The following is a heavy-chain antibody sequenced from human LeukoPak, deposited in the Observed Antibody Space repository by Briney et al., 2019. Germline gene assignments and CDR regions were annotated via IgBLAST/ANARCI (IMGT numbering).Heavy chain of an antibody. V-gene: IGHV3-43*02. CDR1: GFTFSSSN. CDR2: ISGTSTAI. Sequence: GGSLRLSCAASGFTFSSSNMHWVRQAPGKGLEWVSFISGTSTAIIYADSVKGRFTISRDNSKNSLYLQMSSLRIEDTALYYCAKDRGDFSGWFFWGQGTLVTVSS. CDR3: AKDRGDFSGWFF. D-gene: IGHD6-19*01. J-gene: IGHJ4*02.